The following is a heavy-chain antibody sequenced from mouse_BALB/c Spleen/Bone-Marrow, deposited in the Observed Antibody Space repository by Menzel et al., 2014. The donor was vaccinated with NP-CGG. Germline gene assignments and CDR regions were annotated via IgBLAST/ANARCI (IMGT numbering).Heavy chain of an antibody. J-gene: IGHJ3*01. D-gene: IGHD3-1*01. CDR1: GYNFTSYW. CDR2: IYPGNGST. V-gene: IGHV1-55*01. Sequence: QVQLQQSGAELVKPGTSVKLSCKASGYNFTSYWINWVKLRPGQGLEWIGDIYPGNGSTNYNEKFKSKATLTVDTSSSIAYMQLSSLASEDSALYYCARFSQLGLLAYWGQGTLVTVSA. CDR3: ARFSQLGLLAY.